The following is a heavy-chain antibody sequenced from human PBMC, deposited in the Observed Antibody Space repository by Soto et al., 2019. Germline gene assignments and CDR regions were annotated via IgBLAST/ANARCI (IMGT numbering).Heavy chain of an antibody. CDR1: GGSISSGGYY. CDR3: ARELSTMVRGVQNWFDP. J-gene: IGHJ5*02. CDR2: IYYSGST. D-gene: IGHD3-10*01. V-gene: IGHV4-31*03. Sequence: SETLSLTCTVSGGSISSGGYYWSWIRQHPGKGLEWIGYIYYSGSTYYNPSLKSRVTISVDTSKNQFSLKLSSVTAADTAVYYCARELSTMVRGVQNWFDPWGQGTLVTVSS.